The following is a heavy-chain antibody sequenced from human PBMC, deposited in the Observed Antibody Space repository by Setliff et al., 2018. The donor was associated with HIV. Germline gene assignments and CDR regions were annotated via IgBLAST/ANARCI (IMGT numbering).Heavy chain of an antibody. Sequence: GGSLRLSCAASGFTFNSYAMSWVRQAPGKGLEWVSRISGSGDSTNYADSVKGRFTISRDSSKNTLYLQMNSLRAEDTAVYFCAKQDYYDSSGYSDWGQGALVTVSS. CDR1: GFTFNSYA. D-gene: IGHD3-22*01. J-gene: IGHJ4*02. CDR2: ISGSGDST. V-gene: IGHV3-23*01. CDR3: AKQDYYDSSGYSD.